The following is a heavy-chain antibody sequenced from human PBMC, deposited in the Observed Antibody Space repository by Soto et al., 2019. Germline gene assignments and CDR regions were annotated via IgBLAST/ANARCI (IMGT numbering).Heavy chain of an antibody. CDR1: GGTINSGDYF. V-gene: IGHV4-30-4*01. CDR3: ARVKATLYRHYYFDY. D-gene: IGHD5-12*01. Sequence: NPSETLSLTCSVSGGTINSGDYFWSWIRQPPGKGLEWIGSIFYTGSTYYSPSLKSRASMSMDTSKNLSSLRLRSLTAADTAVYFCARVKATLYRHYYFDYWGQGTPVTVSS. CDR2: IFYTGST. J-gene: IGHJ4*02.